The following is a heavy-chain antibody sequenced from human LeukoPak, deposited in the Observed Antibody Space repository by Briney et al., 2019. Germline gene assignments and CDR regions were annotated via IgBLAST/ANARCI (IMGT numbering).Heavy chain of an antibody. Sequence: PGGSLRLSCVASGFTFRDHAMHWVRQAPGKGLEWLSFISYDGSRKYYADSVKGRFIISRDDSENMLFLQLNSLKTEDTAVYYCGRDHTNNYAVDLWGQGTLVTVSS. CDR3: GRDHTNNYAVDL. J-gene: IGHJ5*02. V-gene: IGHV3-30-3*01. CDR1: GFTFRDHA. D-gene: IGHD1-1*01. CDR2: ISYDGSRK.